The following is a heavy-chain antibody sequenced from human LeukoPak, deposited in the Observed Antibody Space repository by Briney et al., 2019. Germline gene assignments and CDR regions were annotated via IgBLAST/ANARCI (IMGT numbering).Heavy chain of an antibody. D-gene: IGHD3-22*01. Sequence: PGGSLRLSCVASGFGFSYYDMNWVRQTPGKGLEWVSTISGTDDSTYYADSVKGRFTISRDNSKNTLYLQMDSLRAGDTAVYHCARDRAVGYYDSGGHVIFDYWGQGTLVTVSS. J-gene: IGHJ4*02. CDR3: ARDRAVGYYDSGGHVIFDY. CDR1: GFGFSYYD. V-gene: IGHV3-23*01. CDR2: ISGTDDST.